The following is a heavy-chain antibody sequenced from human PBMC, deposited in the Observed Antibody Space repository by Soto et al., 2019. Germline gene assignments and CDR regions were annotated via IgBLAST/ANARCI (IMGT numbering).Heavy chain of an antibody. CDR1: GYTFTSYD. CDR3: ARGSYSSGWYESFDY. CDR2: MNPNSGNT. J-gene: IGHJ4*02. V-gene: IGHV1-8*01. D-gene: IGHD6-19*01. Sequence: GASVKVSCKAFGYTFTSYDINWVRQATGQGLEWMGWMNPNSGNTGYAQKFQGRVTMTRNTSISTAYMELSSLRSEDTAVYYCARGSYSSGWYESFDYWGQGTLVTVSS.